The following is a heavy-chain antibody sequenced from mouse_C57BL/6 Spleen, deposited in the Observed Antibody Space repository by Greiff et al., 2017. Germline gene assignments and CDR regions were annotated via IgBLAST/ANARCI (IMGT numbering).Heavy chain of an antibody. J-gene: IGHJ2*01. CDR2: IYPRSGNT. CDR3: ARPGAGSSYQGYFDY. V-gene: IGHV1-81*01. CDR1: GYTFTSYG. D-gene: IGHD1-1*01. Sequence: QVQLQQSGAELARPGASVKLSCKASGYTFTSYGISWVKQRTGQGLEWIGEIYPRSGNTYYNEKFKGKATLTADKSSSTAYMELRSLTSEDSAVYFCARPGAGSSYQGYFDYWGQGTTLTVSS.